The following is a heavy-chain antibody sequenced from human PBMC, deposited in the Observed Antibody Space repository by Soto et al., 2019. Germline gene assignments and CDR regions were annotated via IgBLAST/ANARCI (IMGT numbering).Heavy chain of an antibody. V-gene: IGHV3-72*01. CDR1: GFTFSDHY. J-gene: IGHJ5*02. Sequence: EMQLVESGGGLVQPGGSLRLSCAASGFTFSDHYMDCGRQAPGKGLEWVGRIRNKANNYATEYDAYVRGSFTISRDASKNSLYLQRNSLETEDTAVYYCVRDPLVASAAAPGGWFAPWGQGTLVTVSS. CDR3: VRDPLVASAAAPGGWFAP. D-gene: IGHD2-15*01. CDR2: IRNKANNYAT.